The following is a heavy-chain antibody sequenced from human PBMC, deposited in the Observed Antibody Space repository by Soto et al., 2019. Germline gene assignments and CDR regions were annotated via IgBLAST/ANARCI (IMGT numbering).Heavy chain of an antibody. V-gene: IGHV3-48*02. Sequence: ESVGGLVQPGGSLRISCAASGFTFSSFALNWVRQAPGKGLEWISYISVTSGSIFYADSVKGRFTISRDDARNSLYLQMNTLRDEDTAVYFCVRDHIWAFDFWGRGTMVTVSS. CDR1: GFTFSSFA. J-gene: IGHJ3*01. CDR3: VRDHIWAFDF. D-gene: IGHD2-21*01. CDR2: ISVTSGSI.